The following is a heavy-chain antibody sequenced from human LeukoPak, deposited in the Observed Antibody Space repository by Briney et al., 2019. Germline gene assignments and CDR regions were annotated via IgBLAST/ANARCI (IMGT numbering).Heavy chain of an antibody. V-gene: IGHV4-59*01. Sequence: KASETLSLTCTVSGGSIRSYYWSWIRQPPGKGLEWIGYIYYSGSTNYNPSLKSRVTISVDTSKNQFSLKLSSVTAADTAVYYCARGLGYYDFWSGYSPWAFDIWGQGTMVTVSS. CDR3: ARGLGYYDFWSGYSPWAFDI. D-gene: IGHD3-3*01. CDR1: GGSIRSYY. J-gene: IGHJ3*02. CDR2: IYYSGST.